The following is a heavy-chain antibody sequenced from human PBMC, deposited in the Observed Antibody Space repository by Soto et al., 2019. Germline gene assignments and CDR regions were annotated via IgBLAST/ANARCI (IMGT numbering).Heavy chain of an antibody. V-gene: IGHV4-39*01. CDR3: ARLPYYYYGMDV. Sequence: SETLSLTCTVSGGSISSSSYYWGWIRQPPGKGLEWIGSIYYSGSTYYNSSLKSRVTISVDTSKNQFSLKLSSVTAADTAAYYCARLPYYYYGMDVWGQGTTVTVS. J-gene: IGHJ6*02. CDR2: IYYSGST. CDR1: GGSISSSSYY.